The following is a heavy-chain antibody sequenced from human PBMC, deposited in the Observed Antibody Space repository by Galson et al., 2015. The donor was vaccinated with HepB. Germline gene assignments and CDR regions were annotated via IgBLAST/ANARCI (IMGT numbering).Heavy chain of an antibody. CDR2: INPNRGGT. Sequence: SVKVSCKASGYTCTGYYMHWVRQAPGQGLEWMGWINPNRGGTNYAQKFQGRVTMTSETSISTAYLELSRLRSDDTAVYYCARDLPPEWLLLPFDYWGQGTLVTVSS. J-gene: IGHJ4*02. V-gene: IGHV1-2*02. CDR1: GYTCTGYY. CDR3: ARDLPPEWLLLPFDY. D-gene: IGHD3-22*01.